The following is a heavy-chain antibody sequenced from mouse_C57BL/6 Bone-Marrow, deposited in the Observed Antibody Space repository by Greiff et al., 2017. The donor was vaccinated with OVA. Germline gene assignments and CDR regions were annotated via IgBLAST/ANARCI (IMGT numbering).Heavy chain of an antibody. CDR3: TTGDGDY. V-gene: IGHV14-4*01. J-gene: IGHJ2*01. CDR2: IDPENGDT. D-gene: IGHD3-3*01. CDR1: GFNIKDDY. Sequence: EVQLQQSGAELVRPGASVKLSCTASGFNIKDDYMHWVKQRPEQGLEWIGWIDPENGDTEYASKFQGKATITADTSSNTAYLQLSSLTSEDTAVYYCTTGDGDYWGQGTTLTVSS.